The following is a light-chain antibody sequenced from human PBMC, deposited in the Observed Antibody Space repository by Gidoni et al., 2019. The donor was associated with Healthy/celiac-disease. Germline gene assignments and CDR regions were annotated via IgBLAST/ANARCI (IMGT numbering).Light chain of an antibody. J-gene: IGKJ2*01. CDR1: QSVSSSY. CDR2: GAS. CDR3: QQYGSSPL. V-gene: IGKV3-20*01. Sequence: EIVLPQPPGTLSLSPGERATLSCRASQSVSSSYLAWYQQKPGQAPRLLIYGASSRATGIPDRFSGSGSGTDFTLTISRLETEDFAVYYCQQYGSSPLFGQGTKLEIK.